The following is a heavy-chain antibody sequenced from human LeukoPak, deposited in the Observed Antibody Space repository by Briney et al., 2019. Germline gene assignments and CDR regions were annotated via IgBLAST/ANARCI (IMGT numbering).Heavy chain of an antibody. Sequence: PGGSLRLSCAASGFTFSSYGMNWVRQAPGKGLEWVSYISSSGSTIYYADSVKGRFTISRDNAKNSLYLQMNSLRAEDTAVYYCARVGIAAAVFDYWGQGTLVTVSS. CDR3: ARVGIAAAVFDY. CDR2: ISSSGSTI. D-gene: IGHD6-13*01. CDR1: GFTFSSYG. V-gene: IGHV3-48*03. J-gene: IGHJ4*02.